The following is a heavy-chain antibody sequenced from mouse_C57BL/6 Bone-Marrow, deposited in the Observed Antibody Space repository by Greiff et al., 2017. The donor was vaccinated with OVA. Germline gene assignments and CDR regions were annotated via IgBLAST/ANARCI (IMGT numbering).Heavy chain of an antibody. D-gene: IGHD1-1*01. CDR2: ISYDGSN. CDR1: GYSITSGYY. Sequence: ESGPGLVKPSQSLSLTCSVTGYSITSGYYWNWIRQFPGNKLEWMGYISYDGSNNYNPSLKNRISITRDTSKNQFFLKLNSVTTEDTATYYCARDMRSTYYYGSSHFDYWGQGTTLTVSS. V-gene: IGHV3-6*01. CDR3: ARDMRSTYYYGSSHFDY. J-gene: IGHJ2*01.